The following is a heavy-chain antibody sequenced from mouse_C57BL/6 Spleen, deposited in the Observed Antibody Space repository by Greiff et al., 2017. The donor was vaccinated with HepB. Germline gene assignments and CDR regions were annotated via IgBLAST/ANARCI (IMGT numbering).Heavy chain of an antibody. Sequence: DVHLVESGGGLVKPGGSLKLSCAASGFTFSSYAMSWVRQTPEKRLEWVATISDGGSYTYYPDNVKGRFTISRDNAKNNLYLQMSHLKSEDTAMYYCARDNHYSNYLACFAYWGQGTLVTVSA. V-gene: IGHV5-4*01. J-gene: IGHJ3*01. CDR3: ARDNHYSNYLACFAY. D-gene: IGHD2-5*01. CDR2: ISDGGSYT. CDR1: GFTFSSYA.